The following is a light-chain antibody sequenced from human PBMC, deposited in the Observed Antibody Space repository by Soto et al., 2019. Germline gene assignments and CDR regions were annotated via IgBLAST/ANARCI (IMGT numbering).Light chain of an antibody. V-gene: IGLV2-11*01. CDR3: CSYAGSHTYV. CDR1: SSDVGNYNS. J-gene: IGLJ1*01. Sequence: QSALTQPRSVSGSPGQSVTMSCTGASSDVGNYNSVSWYQQHPGKAPKLIIYDVRKRPSGVPDRFSGSKSCNTASLTISGLQAEDEADYFCCSYAGSHTYVFGTGTKLTVL. CDR2: DVR.